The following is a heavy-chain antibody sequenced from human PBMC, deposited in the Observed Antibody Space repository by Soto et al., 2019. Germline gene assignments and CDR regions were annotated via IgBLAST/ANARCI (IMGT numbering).Heavy chain of an antibody. CDR1: SASISSSSYT. V-gene: IGHV4-39*07. D-gene: IGHD6-19*01. CDR2: IYYSGST. Sequence: SETLSLTCTVSSASISSSSYTWGWIRQPPGKGLEWIGSIYYSGSTNYNPSLKSRVTISVDTSKNQFSLKLSSVTAADTAVYYCARGIEGWYQGRYYYGMDVWGQGTTVTVSS. J-gene: IGHJ6*02. CDR3: ARGIEGWYQGRYYYGMDV.